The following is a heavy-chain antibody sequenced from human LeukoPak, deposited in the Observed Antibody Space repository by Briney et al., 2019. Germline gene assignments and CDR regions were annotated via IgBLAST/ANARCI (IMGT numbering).Heavy chain of an antibody. CDR3: AGRHCSDGGCYFAGADPFDY. Sequence: AGGSLRLSCAASGFTFSSYWMHWVRQAPGKGLVWVSRINSDGSSTSYADSVKGRFTISRDTSKNTVYLQMNSLRVEDTAVYFCAGRHCSDGGCYFAGADPFDYWGQGTLVTVSS. D-gene: IGHD2-15*01. J-gene: IGHJ4*02. CDR2: INSDGSST. CDR1: GFTFSSYW. V-gene: IGHV3-74*01.